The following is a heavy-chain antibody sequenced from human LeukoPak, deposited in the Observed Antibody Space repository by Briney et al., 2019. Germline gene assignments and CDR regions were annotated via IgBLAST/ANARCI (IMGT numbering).Heavy chain of an antibody. V-gene: IGHV4-39*07. CDR2: IYYSGST. CDR3: ARGGRSYYYMDV. CDR1: GGSISSSSYY. Sequence: PSETLSLTCTVSGGSISSSSYYWGWIRQPPGKGLEWIGSIYYSGSTNYNPSLKSRVTISVDTSKNQFSLKLSSVTAADTAVYYCARGGRSYYYMDVWGKGTTVTVSS. J-gene: IGHJ6*03.